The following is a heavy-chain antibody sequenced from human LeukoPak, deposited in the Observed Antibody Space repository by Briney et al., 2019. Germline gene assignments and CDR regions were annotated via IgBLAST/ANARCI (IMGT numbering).Heavy chain of an antibody. J-gene: IGHJ4*02. CDR1: GFTFSSYW. CDR2: IKQDGSEK. D-gene: IGHD3-10*01. CDR3: AKDIGSGILPVSLDY. V-gene: IGHV3-7*01. Sequence: PGGSLRLSCAASGFTFSSYWMSWVRQAPGKGLEWVANIKQDGSEKYYVDSVKGRFTISRDNSKNTLYLQMNSLRAEDTAVYYCAKDIGSGILPVSLDYWGQGTLVTVSS.